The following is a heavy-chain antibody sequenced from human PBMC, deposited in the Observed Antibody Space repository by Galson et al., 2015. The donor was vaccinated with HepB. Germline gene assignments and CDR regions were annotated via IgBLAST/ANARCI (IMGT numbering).Heavy chain of an antibody. Sequence: SVKVSCKASGYTFTSYSMHWVRQAPGQGLEWMGIINPSGGSTSYAQKFQGRVTMTRDTSTSTVYMELSSLRSEDTVVYYCARDYTLTQHIVVVTAILDYWGQGTLVTVSS. D-gene: IGHD2-21*02. CDR1: GYTFTSYS. CDR2: INPSGGST. J-gene: IGHJ4*02. CDR3: ARDYTLTQHIVVVTAILDY. V-gene: IGHV1-46*03.